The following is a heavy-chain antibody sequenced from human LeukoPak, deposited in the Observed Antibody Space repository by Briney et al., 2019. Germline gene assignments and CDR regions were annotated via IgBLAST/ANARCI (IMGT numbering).Heavy chain of an antibody. CDR2: IYPGDSDT. CDR3: ASYLGDDSSGYYYVAPDY. D-gene: IGHD3-22*01. V-gene: IGHV5-51*01. CDR1: GYSFTSYW. Sequence: GESLKIPCKGSGYSFTSYWIGWVRQMPGKGLEWMGIIYPGDSDTRYSPSFQGQVTISADKSISTAYLQWSSLKASDTAMYYCASYLGDDSSGYYYVAPDYWGQGTLVTVSS. J-gene: IGHJ4*02.